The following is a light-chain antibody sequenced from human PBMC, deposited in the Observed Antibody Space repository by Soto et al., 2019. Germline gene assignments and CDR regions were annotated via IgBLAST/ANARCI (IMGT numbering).Light chain of an antibody. CDR1: QSISSW. V-gene: IGKV1-5*03. Sequence: DIQMTQSPSTLSASVGDRVTITCRASQSISSWLAWYQQKPGKAPKLLIYKASSLESGVPSRFIGSVSGTEFTLTISSLQPDDFATYYFQQYNSYSYTFGQGTKLEIK. J-gene: IGKJ2*01. CDR2: KAS. CDR3: QQYNSYSYT.